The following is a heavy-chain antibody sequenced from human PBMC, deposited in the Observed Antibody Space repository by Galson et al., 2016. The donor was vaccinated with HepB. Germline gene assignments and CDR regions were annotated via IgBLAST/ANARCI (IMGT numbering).Heavy chain of an antibody. V-gene: IGHV6-1*01. CDR2: TYYRSKWYN. CDR1: GDSVSSNSAA. CDR3: AGGRLRRGYYIGHFDY. J-gene: IGHJ4*02. D-gene: IGHD1-26*01. Sequence: CAISGDSVSSNSAAWSWIRQSPSRGLEWLGRTYYRSKWYNDYAMSVKSRITFNADTSKNQFSLQLSSVTPDDTAVYYCAGGRLRRGYYIGHFDYWGQGTLVAVAS.